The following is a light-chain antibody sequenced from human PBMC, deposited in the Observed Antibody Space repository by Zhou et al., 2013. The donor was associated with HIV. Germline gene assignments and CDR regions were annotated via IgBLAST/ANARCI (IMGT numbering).Light chain of an antibody. CDR1: QSVDSSY. Sequence: EIVLTQSPGTLSLSPGERATLSCRASQSVDSSYLAWYQQKPGQAPRLLIYGASNRATGIPDRFSGSGSGTDFTLTISRLEPEDFGVYYCHQYGSSPGTFGQGTKLEIK. CDR2: GAS. V-gene: IGKV3-20*01. J-gene: IGKJ2*01. CDR3: HQYGSSPGT.